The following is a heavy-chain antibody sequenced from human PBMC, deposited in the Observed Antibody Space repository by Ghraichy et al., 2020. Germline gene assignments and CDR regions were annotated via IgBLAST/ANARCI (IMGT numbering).Heavy chain of an antibody. V-gene: IGHV4-39*01. J-gene: IGHJ4*02. Sequence: SETLSLTCTVSGGSISSSSYYWGWIRQPPGKGLEWIGSIYYSGSTYYNPSLKSRVTISVDTSKNQFSLKLSSVTAADTAVYYCASDWSRLLEWVHTFDYWGQGTLVTVSS. CDR1: GGSISSSSYY. CDR3: ASDWSRLLEWVHTFDY. CDR2: IYYSGST. D-gene: IGHD3-3*01.